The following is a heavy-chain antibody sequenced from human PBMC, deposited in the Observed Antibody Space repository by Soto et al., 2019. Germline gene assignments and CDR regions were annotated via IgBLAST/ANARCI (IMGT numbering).Heavy chain of an antibody. D-gene: IGHD3-22*01. CDR2: ISYDGSNK. V-gene: IGHV3-30*18. CDR1: DFTFSSYG. Sequence: QVQLVESGGGVVQPGRSLTLSCVASDFTFSSYGIHWVRQAPGKGLEWVAVISYDGSNKQYGDSVKGRFTMSRDNSKNTVHLQMNSLRVEDTAVYYCAKDTYYHDSSGYYVFDYWGQGTLVTVSS. CDR3: AKDTYYHDSSGYYVFDY. J-gene: IGHJ4*02.